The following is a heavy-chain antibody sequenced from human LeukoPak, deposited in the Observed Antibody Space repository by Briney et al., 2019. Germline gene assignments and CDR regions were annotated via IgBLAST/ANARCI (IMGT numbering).Heavy chain of an antibody. Sequence: ASVKVSCKASGYSFTSFDINWARQVSGQGLEWMGWINPNSGNTGYAPKFQGRVTMTKSTSINTVYMELSSLTSEGTAVYFCARLTRYYYGMDVWGQGTTVTVS. D-gene: IGHD4/OR15-4a*01. CDR3: ARLTRYYYGMDV. CDR1: GYSFTSFD. J-gene: IGHJ6*02. V-gene: IGHV1-8*02. CDR2: INPNSGNT.